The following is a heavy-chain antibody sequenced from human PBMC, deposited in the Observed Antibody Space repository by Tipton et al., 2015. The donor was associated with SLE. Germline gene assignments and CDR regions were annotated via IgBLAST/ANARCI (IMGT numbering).Heavy chain of an antibody. CDR1: GFTFSSYA. V-gene: IGHV3-23*01. CDR3: AKAFGFWTGYSKTADD. J-gene: IGHJ4*02. CDR2: IIGSGGNT. D-gene: IGHD3/OR15-3a*01. Sequence: GSLRLSCAASGFTFSSYAMSWVRQAPGKGLEWVSGIIGSGGNTDYADSVKGRFTISRDNSKNTLYLQMDSLRVEDTAVYYCAKAFGFWTGYSKTADDWGQGTLVIVSS.